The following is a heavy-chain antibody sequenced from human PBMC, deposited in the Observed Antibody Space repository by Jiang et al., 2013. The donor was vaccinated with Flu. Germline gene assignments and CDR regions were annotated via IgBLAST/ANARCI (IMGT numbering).Heavy chain of an antibody. D-gene: IGHD3-16*02. CDR1: GFTFSSYG. CDR2: ISGSGGST. Sequence: GGLVQPGGSLRLSCAASGFTFSSYGMSWVRQAPGKGLEWVSAISGSGGSTYYADSVKGRFTISRDNSKNTLYLQMNSLRAEDTAVYYCAKGRLRLGELSLYYFDYWGQGTLVTVSS. CDR3: AKGRLRLGELSLYYFDY. V-gene: IGHV3-23*01. J-gene: IGHJ4*02.